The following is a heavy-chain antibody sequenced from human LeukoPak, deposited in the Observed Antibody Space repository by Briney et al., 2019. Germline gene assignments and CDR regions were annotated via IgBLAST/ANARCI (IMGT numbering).Heavy chain of an antibody. V-gene: IGHV3-23*01. CDR2: ITSSGAAT. Sequence: GGSLRLSCAASGFTFSSYAMSWVRQAPGKGLEWVASITSSGAATYYADSVKGRFTISRDNSDNTLYLQMNSLRAEDTAVYYCAKDRPNYYGSNGHYYKLNGDCWGQGTLVTVSS. CDR3: AKDRPNYYGSNGHYYKLNGDC. J-gene: IGHJ4*02. D-gene: IGHD3-10*01. CDR1: GFTFSSYA.